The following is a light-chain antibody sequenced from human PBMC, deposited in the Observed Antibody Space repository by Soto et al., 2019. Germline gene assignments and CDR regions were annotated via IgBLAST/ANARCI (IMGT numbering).Light chain of an antibody. V-gene: IGKV3-20*01. CDR1: QSVSSSY. CDR2: GAS. J-gene: IGKJ1*01. CDR3: QQYGSSPWT. Sequence: EIVVTQSPGTLSLSTGERATLSCRASQSVSSSYLAWYQQKPGQAPRLLIYGASSRDTGIPDRFSGSGSGTDFTLTSSRLEPEYFAVYYCQQYGSSPWTFGQGTKVEIK.